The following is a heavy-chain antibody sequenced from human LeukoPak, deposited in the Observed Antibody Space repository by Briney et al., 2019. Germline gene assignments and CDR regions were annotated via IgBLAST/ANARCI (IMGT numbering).Heavy chain of an antibody. J-gene: IGHJ4*02. Sequence: SQTLSLTCTVSGGSISSGDYYWRWIPQPPGKGLEWIGYIYYSGSTYYNPSLKSRVTISVDTSKNQFSLKLSSVTAADTAVYYCARATNFDWLSDNAPGFDYWGQGTLVTVSS. CDR2: IYYSGST. V-gene: IGHV4-30-4*01. D-gene: IGHD3-9*01. CDR1: GGSISSGDYY. CDR3: ARATNFDWLSDNAPGFDY.